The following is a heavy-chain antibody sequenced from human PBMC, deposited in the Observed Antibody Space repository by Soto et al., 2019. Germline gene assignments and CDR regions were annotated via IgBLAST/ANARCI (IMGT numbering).Heavy chain of an antibody. V-gene: IGHV3-23*01. Sequence: GGSLRLSCAASGFTFSSYAMSWVRQAPGKGLEWVSAISGSGGSTYYADSVKGRFTISRDNSKNTLYLQMNSLRAEDTAVYYCAKFLALYYYYYGMDVWGQGTTVTVSS. CDR1: GFTFSSYA. J-gene: IGHJ6*02. CDR3: AKFLALYYYYYGMDV. CDR2: ISGSGGST.